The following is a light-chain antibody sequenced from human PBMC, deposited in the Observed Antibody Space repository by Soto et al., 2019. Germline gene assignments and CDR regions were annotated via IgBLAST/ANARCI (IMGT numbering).Light chain of an antibody. CDR2: AAS. Sequence: DIQMTQSPSSLSASVGDTVTITCRASQSINTYLNWYQQKPGKAPKLLIYAASSLQSGVPSRFSGSGSGTDFTLTISSLQLEDSATFYCKQSYSSPRITFGQGTRLEIK. J-gene: IGKJ5*01. CDR3: KQSYSSPRIT. CDR1: QSINTY. V-gene: IGKV1-39*01.